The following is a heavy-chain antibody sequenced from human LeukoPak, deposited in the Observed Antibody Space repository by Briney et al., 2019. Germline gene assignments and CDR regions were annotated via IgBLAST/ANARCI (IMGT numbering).Heavy chain of an antibody. J-gene: IGHJ4*02. D-gene: IGHD2-2*01. V-gene: IGHV4-34*01. CDR1: GGSFSGYY. Sequence: SETLSLTCAVYGGSFSGYYWSWIRQPPGKGLEWIGEINHSGSTNYNPSLKSRVTISVDTSKNQFSLKLSSVTAADTAVYYCARGQRNGIVVVPAATYYFDYWGQGTLVTVSS. CDR2: INHSGST. CDR3: ARGQRNGIVVVPAATYYFDY.